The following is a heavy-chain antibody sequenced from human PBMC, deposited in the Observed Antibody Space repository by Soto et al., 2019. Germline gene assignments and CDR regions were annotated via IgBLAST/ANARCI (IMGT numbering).Heavy chain of an antibody. CDR3: AKDLDSSSLLPTEAQGMDV. D-gene: IGHD6-13*01. Sequence: LRLSCAASGFTFSSYGMHWVRQAPGKGLEWVAVISYDGSNKYYADSVKGRFTISRDNSKNTLYLQINSLRAEDTAVYYCAKDLDSSSLLPTEAQGMDVWGQGTTVPVSS. CDR2: ISYDGSNK. V-gene: IGHV3-30*18. J-gene: IGHJ6*02. CDR1: GFTFSSYG.